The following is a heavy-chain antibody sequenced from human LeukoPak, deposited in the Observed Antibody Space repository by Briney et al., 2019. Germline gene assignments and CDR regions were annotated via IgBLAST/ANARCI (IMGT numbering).Heavy chain of an antibody. CDR1: GGSISSSSYY. CDR2: IYYSGST. CDR3: AKSSTGRGYFQH. V-gene: IGHV4-39*07. D-gene: IGHD1-26*01. Sequence: SETLSLTCTVSGGSISSSSYYWGWIRQPPGKGLEWIGSIYYSGSTYYNPSLKCRVTISLDTSKNQFSLKLSSVTAADTAVYYCAKSSTGRGYFQHWGQGTLVTVSS. J-gene: IGHJ1*01.